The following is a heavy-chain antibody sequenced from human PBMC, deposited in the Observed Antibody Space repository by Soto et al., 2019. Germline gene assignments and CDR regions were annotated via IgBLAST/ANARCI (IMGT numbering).Heavy chain of an antibody. CDR3: AKDGSYYDSPTESDS. J-gene: IGHJ4*02. CDR2: ISGSGGHT. D-gene: IGHD3-22*01. Sequence: GGSLRLSCAASGFTFSSYVMSWVRQAPGKGLDWVSGISGSGGHTYYADSVKGRFTISRDNSKNTLYLQMNSLRAEDTAVYFCAKDGSYYDSPTESDSWGQGTLVTV. V-gene: IGHV3-23*01. CDR1: GFTFSSYV.